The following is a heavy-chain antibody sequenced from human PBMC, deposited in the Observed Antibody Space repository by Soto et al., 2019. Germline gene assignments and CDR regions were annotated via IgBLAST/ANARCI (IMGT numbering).Heavy chain of an antibody. D-gene: IGHD3-22*01. V-gene: IGHV4-30-4*01. J-gene: IGHJ3*01. CDR2: IYYSGST. Sequence: SETLSLTCTVSGGSIGSGDYYWSWIRQPPGKGLEWIGYIYYSGSTYYNPSLKSRVTISVDTSKNQFSLKLSSVTAADTAVYYCARDEGDSSGYMPWGQGTMVTVSS. CDR1: GGSIGSGDYY. CDR3: ARDEGDSSGYMP.